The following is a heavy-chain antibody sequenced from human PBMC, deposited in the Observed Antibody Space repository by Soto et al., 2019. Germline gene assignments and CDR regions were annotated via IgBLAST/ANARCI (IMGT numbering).Heavy chain of an antibody. CDR3: ARAVAGPLRGAFDI. CDR1: GGSISSGGYS. J-gene: IGHJ3*02. V-gene: IGHV4-30-2*05. CDR2: IYYSGST. Sequence: QLQLQESGSGLVKPSQTLSLTCAVSGGSISSGGYSWSWIRQPPGKGLEWIGYIYYSGSTYYNPSLKSRVTISVDTSKNQFSLKLSSVTAADTAVYYCARAVAGPLRGAFDIWGQGTMVTVSS. D-gene: IGHD6-19*01.